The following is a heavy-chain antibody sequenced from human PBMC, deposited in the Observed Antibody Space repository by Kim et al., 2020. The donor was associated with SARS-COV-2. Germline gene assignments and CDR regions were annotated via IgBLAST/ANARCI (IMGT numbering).Heavy chain of an antibody. Sequence: SETLSLTCAVYGGSFSGYYWSWIRQPPGKGLEWIGEINHSGSTNYNPSLKSRVTISVDTSKNQFSLKLSSVTAADTAVYYCARPPLRYNSNWFDPWGQGTLVTVSS. D-gene: IGHD1-20*01. J-gene: IGHJ5*02. CDR3: ARPPLRYNSNWFDP. V-gene: IGHV4-34*01. CDR1: GGSFSGYY. CDR2: INHSGST.